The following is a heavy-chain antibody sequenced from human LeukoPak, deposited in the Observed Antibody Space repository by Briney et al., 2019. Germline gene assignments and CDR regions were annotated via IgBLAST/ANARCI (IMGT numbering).Heavy chain of an antibody. Sequence: PSETLSLTCTVSGGSIDNYYWSRIRQPAGKGLEWIGRIFSSGNTNYNPSLKSRVTMSVDTSKTQFSLKLSSVTAADTAVYYCATMDGSNWTFDYWGQGTLVTVSS. CDR2: IFSSGNT. D-gene: IGHD6-13*01. CDR1: GGSIDNYY. V-gene: IGHV4-4*07. J-gene: IGHJ4*02. CDR3: ATMDGSNWTFDY.